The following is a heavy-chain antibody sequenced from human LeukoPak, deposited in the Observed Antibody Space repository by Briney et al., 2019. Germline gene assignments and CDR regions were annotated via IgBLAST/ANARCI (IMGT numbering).Heavy chain of an antibody. CDR1: GYSFTSYW. CDR2: IYPGDSDT. V-gene: IGHV5-51*01. CDR3: ARVVVPAATSRGWFDP. J-gene: IGHJ5*02. D-gene: IGHD2-2*01. Sequence: GESLKISCKGSGYSFTSYWIGWVRQMPGKGLEWMGIIYPGDSDTRYSPSFQGQVTISADKSISTAYLQWSSLKASDTAMYYCARVVVPAATSRGWFDPWGQGTLVTVSS.